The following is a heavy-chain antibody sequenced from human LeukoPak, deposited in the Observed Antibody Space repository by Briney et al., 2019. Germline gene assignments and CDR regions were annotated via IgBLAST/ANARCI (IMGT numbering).Heavy chain of an antibody. Sequence: KPSETLSLTCSVSGGSISSSSHYWGWIRQPPGKGLEWIGSIYYSGSTHYNPSLKSRVTISVDTSKNQFSLKLSSVTAADTAIYYCARQYGYAYGYFDYWGQGTLVTVSS. CDR1: GGSISSSSHY. V-gene: IGHV4-39*01. D-gene: IGHD4-17*01. J-gene: IGHJ4*02. CDR3: ARQYGYAYGYFDY. CDR2: IYYSGST.